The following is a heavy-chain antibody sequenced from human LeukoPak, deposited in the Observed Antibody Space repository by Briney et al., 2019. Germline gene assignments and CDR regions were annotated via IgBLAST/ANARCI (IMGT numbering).Heavy chain of an antibody. CDR2: IIPIFGTA. CDR3: AREGGSSPYWYFDL. CDR1: GGTFSSYA. V-gene: IGHV1-69*06. J-gene: IGHJ2*01. D-gene: IGHD6-6*01. Sequence: SVKVSCKASGGTFSSYAISWVRQAPGQGLEWMGGIIPIFGTANYAQKFQGRVTITADKSTSTAYMELSSLRSEDTAVYYCAREGGSSPYWYFDLWGRGTLVTVSS.